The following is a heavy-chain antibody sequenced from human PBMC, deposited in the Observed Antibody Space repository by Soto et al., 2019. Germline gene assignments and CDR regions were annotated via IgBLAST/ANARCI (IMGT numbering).Heavy chain of an antibody. Sequence: GGSLRLSCAASGFTFSNAWMSWVRQAPGKGLEWVGRIKSKSDGGSTDYAASVKGRFTISRDNSKNTLYLQMNSLRAEDTAVYYCAKGAAGYSSGWSRIQHYYYYGMDVWGQGTTVTVSS. J-gene: IGHJ6*02. CDR3: AKGAAGYSSGWSRIQHYYYYGMDV. CDR2: IKSKSDGGST. V-gene: IGHV3-15*01. CDR1: GFTFSNAW. D-gene: IGHD6-19*01.